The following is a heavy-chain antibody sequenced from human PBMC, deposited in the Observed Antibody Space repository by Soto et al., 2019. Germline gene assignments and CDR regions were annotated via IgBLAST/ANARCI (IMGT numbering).Heavy chain of an antibody. CDR3: ASSYYDILTGQHNAFDI. CDR1: AGTFSSYT. CDR2: IIPILGIA. D-gene: IGHD3-9*01. J-gene: IGHJ3*02. Sequence: GASVKVSCKASAGTFSSYTISWVRQAPGQGLEWMGRIIPILGIANYAQKFQGRVTITADKSTSTAYMELSSLRSEDTAVYYCASSYYDILTGQHNAFDIWGQGTMVTVSS. V-gene: IGHV1-69*02.